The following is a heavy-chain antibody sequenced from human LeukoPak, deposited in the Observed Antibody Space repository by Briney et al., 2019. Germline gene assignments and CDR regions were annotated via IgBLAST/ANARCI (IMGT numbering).Heavy chain of an antibody. Sequence: SETLSLTCTVSGGSISSSSYYWGWIRQPPGKGLEWIGSIYYSGSTYYNPSLKSRVTISVDTSKNQFSLKLSSVTAADTAVYYCARDSNSDAGYSSSWLSYYYMDVWGKGTTVTVSS. CDR3: ARDSNSDAGYSSSWLSYYYMDV. CDR1: GGSISSSSYY. CDR2: IYYSGST. V-gene: IGHV4-39*07. J-gene: IGHJ6*03. D-gene: IGHD6-13*01.